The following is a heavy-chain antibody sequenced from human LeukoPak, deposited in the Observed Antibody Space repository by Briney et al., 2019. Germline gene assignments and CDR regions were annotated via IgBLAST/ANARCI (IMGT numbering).Heavy chain of an antibody. J-gene: IGHJ4*02. CDR2: IYTTGRT. Sequence: SQTLSLTCTVSGGSITSYYWGWVRQPAGKGLEWMWRIYTTGRTDHHPSLNSRLTMSVDTSKNQFSLNLSSVTAAATAVYYCARVGYIGSSWLFDYWGQGALVIVSS. CDR3: ARVGYIGSSWLFDY. D-gene: IGHD1-26*01. CDR1: GGSITSYY. V-gene: IGHV4-4*07.